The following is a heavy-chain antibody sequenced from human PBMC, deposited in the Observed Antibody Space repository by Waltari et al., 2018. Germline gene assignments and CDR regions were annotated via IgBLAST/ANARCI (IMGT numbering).Heavy chain of an antibody. CDR3: ASEPLSSGWYGY. J-gene: IGHJ4*02. CDR1: GITFRCYW. Sequence: EVQLVESGGGLVQPGGSLRRSGAAAGITFRCYWMSWVRQAPGKGLEWVANIKQDGSEKYYVDSVKGRFTISRDNAKNSLYLQMNSLRAEDTAVYYCASEPLSSGWYGYWGQGTLVTVSS. D-gene: IGHD6-19*01. CDR2: IKQDGSEK. V-gene: IGHV3-7*01.